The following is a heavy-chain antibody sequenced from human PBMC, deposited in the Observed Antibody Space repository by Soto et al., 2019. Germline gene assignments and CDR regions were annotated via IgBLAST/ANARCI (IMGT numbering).Heavy chain of an antibody. CDR3: AREVDSSGYYLGRGRKRRPSFFDY. CDR2: IYYSGST. V-gene: IGHV4-59*01. D-gene: IGHD3-22*01. J-gene: IGHJ4*02. CDR1: GGSISSYY. Sequence: LETLSLTCTVSGGSISSYYWSWIRQPPGKGLEWIGYIYYSGSTNYNPSLKSRVTISVDTSKNQFSLKLSSVTAADTAVYYCAREVDSSGYYLGRGRKRRPSFFDYWGQGTLVTVSS.